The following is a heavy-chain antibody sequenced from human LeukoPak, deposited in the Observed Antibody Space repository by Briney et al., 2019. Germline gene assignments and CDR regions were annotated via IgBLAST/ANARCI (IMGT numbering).Heavy chain of an antibody. Sequence: PGGSLRLSCAASGFTFNNYAMTWVRQAPRKGLEWVSVINGGGSSYYADSVKGRFTVSRDNSKNTLYLQMNSLRDEDTAIYYCAKGQGYNYGDSIDYWGQGTLVTVSS. D-gene: IGHD5-18*01. J-gene: IGHJ4*02. CDR3: AKGQGYNYGDSIDY. V-gene: IGHV3-23*01. CDR1: GFTFNNYA. CDR2: INGGGSS.